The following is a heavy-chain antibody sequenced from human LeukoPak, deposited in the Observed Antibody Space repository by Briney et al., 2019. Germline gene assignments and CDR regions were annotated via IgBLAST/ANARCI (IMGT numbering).Heavy chain of an antibody. CDR2: INPNSGGT. V-gene: IGHV1-2*06. CDR1: GYTFTGYY. Sequence: GASVKVSCKASGYTFTGYYMHWVRQAPGQGLEWMGRINPNSGGTNYAQKFQGRVTMTRDTSISTAYMELSRLRPDDTAVYYCARVGDSSGNPLDYWGQGTLVTVSS. J-gene: IGHJ4*02. CDR3: ARVGDSSGNPLDY. D-gene: IGHD3-22*01.